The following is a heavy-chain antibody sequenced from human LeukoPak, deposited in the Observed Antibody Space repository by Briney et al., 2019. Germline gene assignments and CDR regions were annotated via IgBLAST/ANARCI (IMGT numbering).Heavy chain of an antibody. CDR1: GGSINSYY. CDR3: ASVGYYGSGSYYMDV. J-gene: IGHJ6*03. D-gene: IGHD3-10*01. V-gene: IGHV4-4*07. CDR2: IYTSGST. Sequence: SETLSLTCTVSGGSINSYYWSWIRQPAGKGLEWIGRIYTSGSTNYNPSLKSRVTMSVDTSKNQFSLKLSSVTAADTAVYYCASVGYYGSGSYYMDVWGKGTTVTVSS.